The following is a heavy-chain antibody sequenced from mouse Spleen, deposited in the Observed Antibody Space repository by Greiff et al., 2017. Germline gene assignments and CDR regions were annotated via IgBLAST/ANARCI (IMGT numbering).Heavy chain of an antibody. CDR2: IDPSDSYT. J-gene: IGHJ3*01. D-gene: IGHD1-3*01. V-gene: IGHV1-50*01. CDR3: ARDSGETWFAY. Sequence: VQLQQPGAELVKPGASVKLSCKASGYTFTSYWMQWVKQRPGQGLEWIGEIDPSDSYTNYNQKFKGKATLTVDTSSSTAYMQLSSLTSEDSAVYYCARDSGETWFAYWGQGTLVTVSA. CDR1: GYTFTSYW.